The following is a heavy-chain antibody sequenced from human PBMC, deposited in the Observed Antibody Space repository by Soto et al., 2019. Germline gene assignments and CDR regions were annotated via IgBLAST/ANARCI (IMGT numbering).Heavy chain of an antibody. Sequence: QVQLVQSGAEVKKPGSSVKVSCKASGGTFSSYTFSWVRQAPGQGLECMGQISATFGTTNYAQKFKGRLPITADKSTSILSMELSSLRSDDTDIYFCAKTNSGWGEFDYWGQGTLVTVSS. D-gene: IGHD6-19*01. CDR3: AKTNSGWGEFDY. CDR2: ISATFGTT. J-gene: IGHJ4*02. V-gene: IGHV1-69*14. CDR1: GGTFSSYT.